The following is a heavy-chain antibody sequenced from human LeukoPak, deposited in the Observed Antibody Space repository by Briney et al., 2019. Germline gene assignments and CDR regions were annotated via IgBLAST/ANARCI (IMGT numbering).Heavy chain of an antibody. D-gene: IGHD3-22*01. Sequence: GGSLRLSCAASGFTFSSYSMNWVRQAPGKGLEWVSSVSSSSSYIYYADSVKGRFTISRDNAKNSLYLQMNSLRAEDTAVYYCARDLYYYDSSGSPFDYWGQGTLVTVSS. V-gene: IGHV3-21*01. CDR3: ARDLYYYDSSGSPFDY. J-gene: IGHJ4*02. CDR2: VSSSSSYI. CDR1: GFTFSSYS.